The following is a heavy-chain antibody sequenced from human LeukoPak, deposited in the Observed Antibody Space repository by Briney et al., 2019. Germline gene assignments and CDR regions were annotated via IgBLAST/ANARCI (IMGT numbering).Heavy chain of an antibody. CDR3: GTTDYYYYYMDV. CDR1: GFIFSSYA. V-gene: IGHV3-23*01. CDR2: ISGSGGST. D-gene: IGHD1-7*01. Sequence: GGSLRLSCVASGFIFSSYAMSWVRQAPGKGLEWVSAISGSGGSTYYADSVKGRFTISRDNSKNTLYLQMNSLRAEDTAVYYCGTTDYYYYYMDVWGEGTTVTVSS. J-gene: IGHJ6*03.